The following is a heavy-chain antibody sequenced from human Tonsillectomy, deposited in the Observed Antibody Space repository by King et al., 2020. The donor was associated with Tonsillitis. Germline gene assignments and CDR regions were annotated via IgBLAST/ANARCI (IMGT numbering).Heavy chain of an antibody. CDR3: AKEHRRALSGAPFLDH. Sequence: DVQLVESGGLVVQPGGSLRLSCAASGFTFDDHAMHWVRQAPGKGLEWVCLINWDGSRAYYADSVQGRFTISRDDSTNSLHLQMNSLRVEDTALYYCAKEHRRALSGAPFLDHWGQGTLVTVSS. CDR1: GFTFDDHA. J-gene: IGHJ4*02. D-gene: IGHD2-8*02. CDR2: INWDGSRA. V-gene: IGHV3-43D*03.